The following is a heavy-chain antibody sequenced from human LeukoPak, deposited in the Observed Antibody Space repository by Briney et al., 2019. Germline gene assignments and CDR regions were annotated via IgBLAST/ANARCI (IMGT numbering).Heavy chain of an antibody. J-gene: IGHJ4*02. CDR2: ISSSGTTT. Sequence: GGSLRLSCAASGFTFSAYDIHWVRQAPGKGLEWIADISSSGTTTYYADSVKGRFTISRDNAKNSLYLQMNSLGAEDPAVYYCTTLTVASIFDYWGEGTLVTVSS. CDR1: GFTFSAYD. D-gene: IGHD6-19*01. CDR3: TTLTVASIFDY. V-gene: IGHV3-48*03.